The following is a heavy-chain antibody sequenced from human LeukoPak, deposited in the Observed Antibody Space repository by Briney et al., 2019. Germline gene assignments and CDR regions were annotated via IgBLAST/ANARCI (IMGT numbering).Heavy chain of an antibody. CDR2: TYYRSEWYS. Sequence: SQTLSLTCAISGDSVSSNSASWTWIRQSPPRGLEWLGRTYYRSEWYSDYAVSVRSRITINSDTSNNQFSLHLNSVTPEDTAVYYCARGTSRAFNYWGQGTLVTVSS. V-gene: IGHV6-1*01. J-gene: IGHJ4*02. CDR1: GDSVSSNSAS. CDR3: ARGTSRAFNY. D-gene: IGHD3-3*02.